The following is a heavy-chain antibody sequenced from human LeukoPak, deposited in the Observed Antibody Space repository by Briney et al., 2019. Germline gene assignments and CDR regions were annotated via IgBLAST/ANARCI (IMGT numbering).Heavy chain of an antibody. J-gene: IGHJ4*02. V-gene: IGHV4-34*01. Sequence: PSETLSLTCAVYGGSFSNYYGSGIRQPPGKGLECIGEINYSGSTNYNPSLKSRVTISVDTSKNQFSLKLSSVTAADTAVYFCARSYSSSWYYWGQGKLVTVSS. D-gene: IGHD6-13*01. CDR2: INYSGST. CDR1: GGSFSNYY. CDR3: ARSYSSSWYY.